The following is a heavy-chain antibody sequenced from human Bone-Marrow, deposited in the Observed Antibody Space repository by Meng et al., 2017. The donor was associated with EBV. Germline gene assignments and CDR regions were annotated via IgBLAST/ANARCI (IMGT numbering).Heavy chain of an antibody. CDR1: GFIFRDSA. V-gene: IGHV3-73*01. CDR2: VETKASKYAT. J-gene: IGHJ4*02. D-gene: IGHD3-16*01. CDR3: WGDLNYGSY. Sequence: VLLVGSGGGLGQPGGSLKLSCGASGFIFRDSAMHWVRQASGKGLEWVGRVETKASKYATAYAASVKGRFSVSRDDSKNMVFLEMNSLKTEDTARYFCWGDLNYGSYWGQGTLVTVSS.